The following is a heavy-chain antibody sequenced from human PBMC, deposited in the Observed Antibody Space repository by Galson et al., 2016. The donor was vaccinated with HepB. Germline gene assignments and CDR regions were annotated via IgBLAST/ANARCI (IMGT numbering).Heavy chain of an antibody. Sequence: SLKLSCAASGVNFSTCVLNWIRQAPGQGLEWVAVITSEGRNKDYAHSVQGRITITTDNSKNTLYLEMNSLRAEDTAVYYCAKGGGGWFDLWGQGTLVTVSS. CDR3: AKGGGGWFDL. D-gene: IGHD1-26*01. J-gene: IGHJ5*02. CDR2: ITSEGRNK. CDR1: GVNFSTCV. V-gene: IGHV3-30*18.